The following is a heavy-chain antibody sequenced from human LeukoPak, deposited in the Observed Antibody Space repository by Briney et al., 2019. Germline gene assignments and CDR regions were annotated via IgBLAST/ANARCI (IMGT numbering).Heavy chain of an antibody. V-gene: IGHV4-30-4*01. Sequence: SETLSLTCTVSGGSISSGDYYWSWIRQPPGKGLEWIGYIYYSGSTYYNPFLKSRLTISGDTSNNQFSLRLSSVTAADTAVYYCARWFEGRDFWSGYYLRYFDYWGQGTLVTVSS. CDR2: IYYSGST. CDR1: GGSISSGDYY. D-gene: IGHD3-3*01. CDR3: ARWFEGRDFWSGYYLRYFDY. J-gene: IGHJ4*02.